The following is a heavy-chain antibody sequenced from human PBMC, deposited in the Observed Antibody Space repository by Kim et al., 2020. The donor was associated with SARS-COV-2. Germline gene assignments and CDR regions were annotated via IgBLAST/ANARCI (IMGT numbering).Heavy chain of an antibody. V-gene: IGHV1-69*01. J-gene: IGHJ4*02. CDR2: GKA. D-gene: IGHD1-26*01. Sequence: GKANYAQKFQGRVTINADESTSTAYMEMSSMRSEDTAVYYCAREYSGSYQWGQGTLVTVSS. CDR3: AREYSGSYQ.